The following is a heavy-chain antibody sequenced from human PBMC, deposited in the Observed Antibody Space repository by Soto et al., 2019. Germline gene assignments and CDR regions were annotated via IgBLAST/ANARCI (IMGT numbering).Heavy chain of an antibody. J-gene: IGHJ4*02. CDR3: ACGSGSLHR. CDR1: GYTFTTNV. CDR2: INPDNDNT. D-gene: IGHD3-10*01. Sequence: QVQLVQSGAEVKKPGASVKVSCKASGYTFTTNVMHWVRQAPGQRLEWMGWINPDNDNTKYSEKFQGRVTITKDTSASTAYMELSRLRSEDTAVYYCACGSGSLHRWGQGTLVTVSS. V-gene: IGHV1-3*01.